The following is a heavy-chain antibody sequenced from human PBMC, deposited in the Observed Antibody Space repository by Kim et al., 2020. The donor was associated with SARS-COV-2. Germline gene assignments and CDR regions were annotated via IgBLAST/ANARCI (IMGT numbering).Heavy chain of an antibody. V-gene: IGHV3-23*01. J-gene: IGHJ4*02. Sequence: DSVKGRFTISRDNSKNTLYLQMNSLRAEDTAVYYCAKRNAYSSSWSLDYWGQGTLVTVSS. D-gene: IGHD6-13*01. CDR3: AKRNAYSSSWSLDY.